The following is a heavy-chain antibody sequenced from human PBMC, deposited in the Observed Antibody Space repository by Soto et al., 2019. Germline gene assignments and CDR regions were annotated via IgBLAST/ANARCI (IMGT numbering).Heavy chain of an antibody. CDR3: ARLLLTYDSSGYYPYYFDY. Sequence: SETLSVTCTVSGGSISSGDYYWSWIRQPPGKGLEWIGYIYYSGSTYYNPSLKSRVTISVDTSKNQFSPKLSSVTAADTAVYYCARLLLTYDSSGYYPYYFDYWGQGTLVTVSS. J-gene: IGHJ4*02. CDR1: GGSISSGDYY. D-gene: IGHD3-22*01. CDR2: IYYSGST. V-gene: IGHV4-30-4*01.